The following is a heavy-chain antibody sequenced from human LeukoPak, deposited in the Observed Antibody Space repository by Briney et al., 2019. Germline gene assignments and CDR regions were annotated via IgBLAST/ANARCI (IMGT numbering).Heavy chain of an antibody. CDR1: GFTFSSYS. D-gene: IGHD1-14*01. J-gene: IGHJ4*02. CDR3: ARGEEIITNPKIAHRGDYFDY. Sequence: GGSLRLSCVASGFTFSSYSMNWVRQAPGKGLEWVSSISSSSSYIYYADSVKGRFTISRDNAKNSLYLQMNSLRAEDTAVYYCARGEEIITNPKIAHRGDYFDYWGQGTLVTVSS. CDR2: ISSSSSYI. V-gene: IGHV3-21*01.